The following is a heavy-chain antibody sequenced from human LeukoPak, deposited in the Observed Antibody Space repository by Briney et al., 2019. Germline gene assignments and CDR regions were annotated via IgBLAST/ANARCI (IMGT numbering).Heavy chain of an antibody. Sequence: GGTLRLSCAASGFTFSSDSMNWVRQAPGKGLELLSYISSSGDFIYYADSVKGRFAISRDNAKNSVYLHMSSLRAEDTAVYYCARDWREADPIRAGFDFWGQGTLVTVSS. CDR3: ARDWREADPIRAGFDF. J-gene: IGHJ4*02. CDR1: GFTFSSDS. V-gene: IGHV3-21*05. CDR2: ISSSGDFI. D-gene: IGHD3-3*02.